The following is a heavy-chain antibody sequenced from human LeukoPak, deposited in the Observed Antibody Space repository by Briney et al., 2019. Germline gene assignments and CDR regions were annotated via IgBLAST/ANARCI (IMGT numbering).Heavy chain of an antibody. D-gene: IGHD1-26*01. V-gene: IGHV4-59*01. Sequence: SETLSLTCTVSGGSISSYYWSWIRQPPGKGLEWIGYVYYSGSTGYNPSLKSRVTISVDTSKNQFSLKLSSVTTADAAISYCASVVGSGTYWAFDYWGQGTLVTVSS. J-gene: IGHJ4*02. CDR3: ASVVGSGTYWAFDY. CDR2: VYYSGST. CDR1: GGSISSYY.